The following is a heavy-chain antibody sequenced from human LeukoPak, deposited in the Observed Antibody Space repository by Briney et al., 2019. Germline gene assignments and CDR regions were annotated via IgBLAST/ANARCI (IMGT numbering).Heavy chain of an antibody. CDR3: ARRVVNNRNWYFNL. J-gene: IGHJ2*01. D-gene: IGHD4-23*01. CDR2: IYPGDSDT. Sequence: GESLKISCKGFGYSFTRNWIGWVRQMPGKGLEWMGIIYPGDSDTRYSPSFQGQVTISADKSINTAYLQWSSLKASDTAMYYCARRVVNNRNWYFNLWGRGTLVTVSS. V-gene: IGHV5-51*01. CDR1: GYSFTRNW.